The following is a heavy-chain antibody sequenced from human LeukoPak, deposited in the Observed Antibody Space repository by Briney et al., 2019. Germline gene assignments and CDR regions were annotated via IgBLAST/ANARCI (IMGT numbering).Heavy chain of an antibody. V-gene: IGHV1-69*13. CDR3: ARVYNWNYDY. D-gene: IGHD1-7*01. CDR2: IIPIFGTA. CDR1: GYTFTSYY. J-gene: IGHJ4*02. Sequence: SVKVSCKASGYTFTSYYMHWVRQAPGQGLEWMGGIIPIFGTANYAQKFQGRVTITADESTSTAYMELSSLRSEDTAVYYCARVYNWNYDYWGQGTLVTVSS.